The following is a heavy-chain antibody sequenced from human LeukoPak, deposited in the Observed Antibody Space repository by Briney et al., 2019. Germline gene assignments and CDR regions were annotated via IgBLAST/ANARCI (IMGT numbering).Heavy chain of an antibody. Sequence: GGSLRLSCAASGFTFSTYNMNWVRQAPGKGLEWVSSISGSSSYIYYADSVKGRFTISRDNSKNTLYQQMNTLRAEDTAVYYCAKPARTDAFDIWGQGTMVTVSS. CDR1: GFTFSTYN. J-gene: IGHJ3*02. D-gene: IGHD1-14*01. CDR2: ISGSSSYI. V-gene: IGHV3-21*04. CDR3: AKPARTDAFDI.